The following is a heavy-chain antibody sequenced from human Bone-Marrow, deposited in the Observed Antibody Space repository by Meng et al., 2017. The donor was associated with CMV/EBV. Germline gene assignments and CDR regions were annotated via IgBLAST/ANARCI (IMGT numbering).Heavy chain of an antibody. Sequence: SETLSLTRTVSGGSLSSSGYYWGWIRQPPGKGLEWIGSIYYSGSTYYNTSLKSRVTISVETSKNQFSLKLSSVTAADTAVYFCARDRGYCGVRSGYLMQWFDPWGQGNRVTVSS. D-gene: IGHD2-15*01. CDR1: GGSLSSSGYY. J-gene: IGHJ5*02. CDR3: ARDRGYCGVRSGYLMQWFDP. V-gene: IGHV4-39*07. CDR2: IYYSGST.